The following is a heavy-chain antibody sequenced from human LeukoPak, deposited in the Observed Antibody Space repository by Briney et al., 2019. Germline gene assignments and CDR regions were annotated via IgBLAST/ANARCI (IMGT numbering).Heavy chain of an antibody. D-gene: IGHD3-22*01. J-gene: IGHJ4*02. CDR3: ARDLTHRRNYDNSGYQIVPAF. CDR1: GNTFTNNG. V-gene: IGHV1-18*01. Sequence: ASVKVSCKTSGNTFTNNGISWVRQAPGQGLEWMGWISGYNGNTKYVQKFQGRVTMTTDTSTSTAYMELRSLRSVDTAVYYCARDLTHRRNYDNSGYQIVPAFWGQGTLVTVSS. CDR2: ISGYNGNT.